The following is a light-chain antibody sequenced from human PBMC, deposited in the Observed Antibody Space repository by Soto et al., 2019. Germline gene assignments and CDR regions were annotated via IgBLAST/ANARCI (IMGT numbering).Light chain of an antibody. CDR2: EVS. Sequence: QSVLTQPPSASGSPGQSVTISCTGTSSDVGGYNYVSWYQQHPGKAPKLMISEVSKRPSGVPDRFSGSKSGNTASLTVSGRQAEDEADYYCSSFAGNNNVVFGGGTKLTVL. J-gene: IGLJ2*01. CDR1: SSDVGGYNY. V-gene: IGLV2-8*01. CDR3: SSFAGNNNVV.